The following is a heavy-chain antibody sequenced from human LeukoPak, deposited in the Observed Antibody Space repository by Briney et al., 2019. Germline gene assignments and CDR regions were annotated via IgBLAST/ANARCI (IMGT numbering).Heavy chain of an antibody. V-gene: IGHV3-23*01. CDR3: ARGVGGGSSHHSFDY. J-gene: IGHJ4*02. CDR2: ISGSGGST. CDR1: GFTFSSYA. D-gene: IGHD1-26*01. Sequence: GGSLRLSCAASGFTFSSYAMSWVRQAPGKGLEWVSAISGSGGSTYYADSVKGRFTISRDNSKSTLYLQMNSLRAEDTAVYYCARGVGGGSSHHSFDYWGQGTLVTVSS.